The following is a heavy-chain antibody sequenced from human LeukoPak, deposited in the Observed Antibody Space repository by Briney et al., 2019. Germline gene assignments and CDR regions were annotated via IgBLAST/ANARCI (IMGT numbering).Heavy chain of an antibody. CDR1: GFTFSDHY. Sequence: GGSLRLSCAASGFTFSDHYIDWVRQAPGKGLEWVGRMRNKANSYTTENAASVKGRLTLSRDDSKRLVFLQLNSLKIEDTAVYYCARSPESGGNVFDIWGQGTMVTVSS. V-gene: IGHV3-72*01. D-gene: IGHD3-16*01. CDR3: ARSPESGGNVFDI. CDR2: MRNKANSYTT. J-gene: IGHJ3*02.